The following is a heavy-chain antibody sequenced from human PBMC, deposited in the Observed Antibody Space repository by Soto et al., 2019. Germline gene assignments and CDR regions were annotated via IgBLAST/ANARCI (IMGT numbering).Heavy chain of an antibody. D-gene: IGHD3-22*01. J-gene: IGHJ1*01. Sequence: QVQLVQSGAEVKKPGSSVKVSCKASGGTFSNYALDWVRQAPGQGLEWMGGILPILGTVRHAQNFQGRVTITADESTATAYMELSSLRYEDTAMYYCVTGGERDYYDHSGWRWGQGTLVTVSS. CDR1: GGTFSNYA. CDR3: VTGGERDYYDHSGWR. V-gene: IGHV1-69*11. CDR2: ILPILGTV.